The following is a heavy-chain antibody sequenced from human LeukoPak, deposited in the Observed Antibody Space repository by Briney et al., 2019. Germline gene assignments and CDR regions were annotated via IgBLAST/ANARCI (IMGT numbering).Heavy chain of an antibody. D-gene: IGHD4-17*01. CDR3: ARSGDYFPDAFDI. V-gene: IGHV4-39*01. J-gene: IGHJ3*02. CDR1: GGSIRSSYYY. CDR2: IYDSGST. Sequence: PSETLSLTCTVSGGSIRSSYYYWGWIRQPPGEGLEWIGSIYDSGSTYYNPSLKSRVTMSVDTSKSQFSLKLNSVTAADTAVYYCARSGDYFPDAFDIWGQGTMVTVSS.